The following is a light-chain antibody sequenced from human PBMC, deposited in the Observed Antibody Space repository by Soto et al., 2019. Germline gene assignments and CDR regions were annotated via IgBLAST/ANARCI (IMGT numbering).Light chain of an antibody. V-gene: IGKV3-20*01. CDR2: GAS. Sequence: EIVLPQSPGTLSLSPGESATLSCRASQSVRSNYLAWYQQKPGQAPRLLIYGASSSATGIPDRFSGTGSGTDFTLTISRLEPEDFAVYYCQQYGGSPYTFGQGTKLGIK. CDR3: QQYGGSPYT. J-gene: IGKJ2*01. CDR1: QSVRSNY.